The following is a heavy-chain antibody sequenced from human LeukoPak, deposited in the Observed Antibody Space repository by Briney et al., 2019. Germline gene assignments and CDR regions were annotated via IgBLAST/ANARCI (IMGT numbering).Heavy chain of an antibody. V-gene: IGHV3-23*01. D-gene: IGHD6-13*01. CDR1: GYTFSSYA. Sequence: GGSLRLSCAVSGYTFSSYAMSWVRQAPGKGLEWVLAIRGSGGSTYYADSVKGRFTISRDNSKNTLYLQMNSLRAEDTAVYYCAKGPADIAADGDDAFDIWGQRTMVTFSS. CDR3: AKGPADIAADGDDAFDI. CDR2: IRGSGGST. J-gene: IGHJ3*02.